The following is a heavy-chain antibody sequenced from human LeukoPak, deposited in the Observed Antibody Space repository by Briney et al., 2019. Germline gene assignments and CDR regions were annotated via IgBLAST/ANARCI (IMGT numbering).Heavy chain of an antibody. CDR3: ARHCGSYYSARRGEIDY. Sequence: PSETLSLTCTVSGGSISSSSYYWGWIRQPPGKGLEWSGSIYYSGSTYYNPSLKSRVTISVDTSKNQFSLKLSSVTAADTAVYYCARHCGSYYSARRGEIDYWGQGTLGTVSS. D-gene: IGHD1-26*01. J-gene: IGHJ4*02. CDR2: IYYSGST. V-gene: IGHV4-39*01. CDR1: GGSISSSSYY.